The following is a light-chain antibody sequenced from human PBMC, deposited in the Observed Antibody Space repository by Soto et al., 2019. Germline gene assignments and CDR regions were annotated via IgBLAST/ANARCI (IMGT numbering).Light chain of an antibody. CDR3: GTWDSSLSSVV. CDR1: SSNIENNY. CDR2: DTH. J-gene: IGLJ2*01. Sequence: SVLTQPPSVSAAPGQKVTISCSGSSSNIENNYVSWYQQLPGTAPKLLIYDTHKRPSRIPDRFSGSRSGTSATLGITGLQTGDEADYYCGTWDSSLSSVVFGGGTKVTVL. V-gene: IGLV1-51*01.